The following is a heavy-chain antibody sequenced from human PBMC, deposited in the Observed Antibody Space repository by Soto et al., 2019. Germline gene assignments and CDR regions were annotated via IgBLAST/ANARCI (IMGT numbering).Heavy chain of an antibody. V-gene: IGHV3-21*01. CDR3: XXXXXXXXXXXXXXXX. CDR2: ISSSSSYI. J-gene: IGHJ4*02. Sequence: EVQLVESGGGLVKPGGSLRLSCAASGFTFSSYSMNWVRQAPGKGLEWVSSISSSSSYIYYADSVKGRFTISRDNAKNXLXXXXXXXXXXXXXXXXXXXXXXXXXXXXXXXXXWGQGTLVTVSS. CDR1: GFTFSSYS.